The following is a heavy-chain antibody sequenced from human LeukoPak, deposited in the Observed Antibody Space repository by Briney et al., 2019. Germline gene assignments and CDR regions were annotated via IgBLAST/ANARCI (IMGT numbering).Heavy chain of an antibody. V-gene: IGHV4-61*01. CDR3: ARGYYGSGSFFDY. D-gene: IGHD3-10*01. CDR1: GGSVRSGSYY. Sequence: SETLSLTCTVSGGSVRSGSYYWSWIRQPPEKGLEWIGYIYYSGSTNYNPSLRSRVTISVDTSKNQFSLKLSSVTAADTAVYYCARGYYGSGSFFDYWGQGTLVAVSS. CDR2: IYYSGST. J-gene: IGHJ4*02.